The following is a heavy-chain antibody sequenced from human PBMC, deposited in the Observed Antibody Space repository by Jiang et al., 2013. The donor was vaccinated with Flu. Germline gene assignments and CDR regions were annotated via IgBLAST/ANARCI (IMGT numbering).Heavy chain of an antibody. J-gene: IGHJ5*02. CDR3: AHSLFEGCDFWSGYCSWFDP. V-gene: IGHV2-5*02. CDR2: IYWDDDK. CDR1: GFSLSTSGVG. Sequence: KPTQTLTLTCTFSGFSLSTSGVGVGWIRQPPGKALEWLALIYWDDDKRYSPSLKSRLTITKDTSKNQVVLTMTNMDPVDTATYYCAHSLFEGCDFWSGYCSWFDPWGQGTLVTVSS. D-gene: IGHD3-3*01.